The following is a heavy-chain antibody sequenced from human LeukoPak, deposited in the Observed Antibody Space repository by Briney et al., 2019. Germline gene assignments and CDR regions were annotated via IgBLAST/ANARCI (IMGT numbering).Heavy chain of an antibody. CDR3: ARDSGWHNAFDI. V-gene: IGHV4-4*07. D-gene: IGHD6-19*01. J-gene: IGHJ3*02. Sequence: PSETLSLTCTVSGGSISSYYWSWILQPAGKGLGWIGRIYTSGSTNYNPSLKSRVTMSVDTSKNQFSLKLSSVTAADTAVYYCARDSGWHNAFDIWGQGTMVTVSS. CDR1: GGSISSYY. CDR2: IYTSGST.